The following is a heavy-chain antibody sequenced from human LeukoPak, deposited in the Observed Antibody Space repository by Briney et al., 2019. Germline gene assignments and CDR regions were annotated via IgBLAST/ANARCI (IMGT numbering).Heavy chain of an antibody. CDR1: GYTFTSYG. J-gene: IGHJ4*02. Sequence: GASVKVSCKASGYTFTSYGISWVRQAPGQGLEWMGWISACNGNTNYAQKLQGRVTMTTDTSTSAAYMELRSLRSDDTAVYYCARTGYSTTTIPFDYWGQGTLVTVSS. V-gene: IGHV1-18*01. CDR3: ARTGYSTTTIPFDY. D-gene: IGHD5-12*01. CDR2: ISACNGNT.